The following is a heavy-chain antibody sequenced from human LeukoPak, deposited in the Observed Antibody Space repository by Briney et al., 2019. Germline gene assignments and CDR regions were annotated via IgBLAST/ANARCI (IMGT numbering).Heavy chain of an antibody. Sequence: SETLSLTCTVSGGSISSYYWSWIRQPPGKGLEWIGYIYYSGSTNYNPSLKSRVTISVDTSKNQFSLKLSSVTAADTAVYYCARLPYDYVWGSHRHLPPVWFDYWGQGTLVTVSS. CDR3: ARLPYDYVWGSHRHLPPVWFDY. CDR2: IYYSGST. CDR1: GGSISSYY. J-gene: IGHJ4*02. D-gene: IGHD3-16*02. V-gene: IGHV4-59*08.